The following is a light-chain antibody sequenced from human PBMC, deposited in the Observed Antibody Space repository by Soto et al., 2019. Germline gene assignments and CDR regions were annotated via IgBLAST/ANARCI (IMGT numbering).Light chain of an antibody. CDR3: MQGLHIPIT. CDR2: LGS. Sequence: DCVMTQSPLSLAVTPGEPAAISCRSNQSLLHSNGKNYLDWFLQKPGQSPQVLINLGSNRASGVPDRLSGSGSGTDFTLNISRVEAEDVGVYYCMQGLHIPITFGQGTRLEIK. CDR1: QSLLHSNGKNY. J-gene: IGKJ5*01. V-gene: IGKV2-28*01.